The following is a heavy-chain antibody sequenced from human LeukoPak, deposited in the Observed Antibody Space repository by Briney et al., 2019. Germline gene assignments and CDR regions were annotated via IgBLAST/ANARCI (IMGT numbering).Heavy chain of an antibody. CDR1: GFTVSSNY. CDR2: IYSGGST. J-gene: IGHJ4*02. D-gene: IGHD2-15*01. CDR3: ARGIDCSGGSCYGD. V-gene: IGHV3-66*01. Sequence: PGGSLRLSCAASGFTVSSNYMSWVRQAPGKGLEWVSVIYSGGSTYYADSVKGRFTISRDNSKNTLYLQMNSLRAEDTAVYYCARGIDCSGGSCYGDWGQGTLVTVPS.